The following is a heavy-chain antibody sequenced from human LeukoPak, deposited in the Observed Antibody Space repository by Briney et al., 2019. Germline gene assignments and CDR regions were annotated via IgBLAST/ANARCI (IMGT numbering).Heavy chain of an antibody. D-gene: IGHD3-9*01. Sequence: ASVKVSCKASGYTFTSYGISWVRQAPGQGLEWMGWISAYNGNTNYAQKLQGRVTMTTDTSTSTAYMELSSLRSEDTAVYYCARRVLLYDILTADSRYYYYYMDAWGRGTTVTISS. CDR2: ISAYNGNT. CDR1: GYTFTSYG. CDR3: ARRVLLYDILTADSRYYYYYMDA. V-gene: IGHV1-18*01. J-gene: IGHJ6*03.